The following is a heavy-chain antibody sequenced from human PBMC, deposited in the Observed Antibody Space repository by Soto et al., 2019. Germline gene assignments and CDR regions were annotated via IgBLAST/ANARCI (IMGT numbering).Heavy chain of an antibody. Sequence: PSETLSLTCAVSGGSISSSNWWSWVRQPPGKGLEWIGEIYHSGSTNYNPSLKSRVTISVDKSKNQFSLKLSSVTAADTAVYYCARDYYYDSSGFDYWGQGTLATVSS. D-gene: IGHD3-22*01. V-gene: IGHV4-4*02. J-gene: IGHJ4*02. CDR1: GGSISSSNW. CDR2: IYHSGST. CDR3: ARDYYYDSSGFDY.